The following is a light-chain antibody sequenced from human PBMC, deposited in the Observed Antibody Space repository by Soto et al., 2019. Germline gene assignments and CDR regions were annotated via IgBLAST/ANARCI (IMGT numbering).Light chain of an antibody. CDR3: CSYAGSYTFV. V-gene: IGLV2-11*01. Sequence: QSALTQPRSVSGSPEQSVTISCTGTSSDVGGYNYVSWYQQHPGKAPKLMIYDVSKRPSGVPDRFSGSKSGNTASLTISGLQAEDEADYYCCSYAGSYTFVFGGGTQLTVL. CDR2: DVS. CDR1: SSDVGGYNY. J-gene: IGLJ2*01.